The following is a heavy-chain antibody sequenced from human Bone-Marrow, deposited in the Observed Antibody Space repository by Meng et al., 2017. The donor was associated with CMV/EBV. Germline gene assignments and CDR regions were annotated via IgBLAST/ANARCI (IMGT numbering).Heavy chain of an antibody. CDR3: ARGEVVTRQGGNAFDI. Sequence: ASVQVSCKASGYTFTSYGISWVRQAPGQGLEWMGWISAYNGNTNYAQKLQGRVTMTTDTSTSTAYIELRSQRSNDTAVYYCARGEVVTRQGGNAFDIWGQGTMVTVSS. CDR2: ISAYNGNT. V-gene: IGHV1-18*01. J-gene: IGHJ3*02. D-gene: IGHD4-23*01. CDR1: GYTFTSYG.